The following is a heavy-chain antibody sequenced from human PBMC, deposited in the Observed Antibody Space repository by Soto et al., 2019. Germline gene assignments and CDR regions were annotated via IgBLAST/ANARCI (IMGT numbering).Heavy chain of an antibody. CDR3: ARVTYYYDSSGYLDAFDI. J-gene: IGHJ3*02. CDR2: IYYSGST. CDR1: GGSISSYY. D-gene: IGHD3-22*01. Sequence: QVQLQESGPGLVKPSETLSLTCTVSGGSISSYYWSWIRQPPGKGLEWIGYIYYSGSTNYNPSLKSRVTISVDTSKNQFSLKLCSVTAADTAMYYCARVTYYYDSSGYLDAFDIWGQGTMVTVSS. V-gene: IGHV4-59*01.